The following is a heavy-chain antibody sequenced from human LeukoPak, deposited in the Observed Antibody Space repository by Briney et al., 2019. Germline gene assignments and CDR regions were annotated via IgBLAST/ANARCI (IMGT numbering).Heavy chain of an antibody. CDR1: GFTFSSYA. V-gene: IGHV3-23*01. CDR2: ISGSGGST. J-gene: IGHJ4*02. Sequence: GGSLRLSCAASGFTFSSYAMSWVRQAPGKGLEWVSAISGSGGSTYYADSVKGRFTISRDNSKNTLFLQMNSLRAEDTAVYYCARSSGWWSLDYWGQGTLVTVSS. CDR3: ARSSGWWSLDY. D-gene: IGHD6-19*01.